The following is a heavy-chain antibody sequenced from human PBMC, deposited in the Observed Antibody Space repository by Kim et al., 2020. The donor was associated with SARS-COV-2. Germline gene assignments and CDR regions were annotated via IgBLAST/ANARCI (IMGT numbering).Heavy chain of an antibody. CDR3: AKDRGVVVVAAPIDY. J-gene: IGHJ4*02. CDR2: ISGSGGST. V-gene: IGHV3-23*01. Sequence: GGSLRLSCAASGFTFSSYAMSWVRQAPGKGLEWVSAISGSGGSTYYADSVKGRFTISRDNSKNTLYLQMNSLRAEDTAVYYCAKDRGVVVVAAPIDYWGQGTLVTVSS. D-gene: IGHD2-15*01. CDR1: GFTFSSYA.